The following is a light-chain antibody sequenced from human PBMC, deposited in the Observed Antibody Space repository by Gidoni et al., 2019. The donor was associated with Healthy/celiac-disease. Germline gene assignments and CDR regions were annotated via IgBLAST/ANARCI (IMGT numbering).Light chain of an antibody. V-gene: IGKV3-15*01. CDR3: QQYNNWPRA. Sequence: EIVMTQSPATLSVSPGERATLSCRASQSVSSNLAWYQQKPGQAPRLLIYGASTRATGIPARFSGSGSGTEFTLTISSLQSEDFAVYYGQQYNNWPRAFXXXTKVEIK. CDR2: GAS. J-gene: IGKJ1*01. CDR1: QSVSSN.